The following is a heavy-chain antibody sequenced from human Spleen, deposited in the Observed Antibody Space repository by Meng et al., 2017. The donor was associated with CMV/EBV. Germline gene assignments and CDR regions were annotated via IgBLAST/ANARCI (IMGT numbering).Heavy chain of an antibody. J-gene: IGHJ6*02. Sequence: GGSLRLSCAASGLTFTTYWMNWVRQAPGKGLEWVANIKEDGSEKYYVDSVKGRFTISRDNARNSVYLQMNSLRAEDTAVYYCAGGFEVWGQGTSVTVSS. V-gene: IGHV3-7*04. CDR2: IKEDGSEK. CDR3: AGGFEV. CDR1: GLTFTTYW.